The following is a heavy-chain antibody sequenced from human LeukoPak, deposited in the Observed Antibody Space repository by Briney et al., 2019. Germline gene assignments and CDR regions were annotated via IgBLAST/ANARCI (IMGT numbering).Heavy chain of an antibody. V-gene: IGHV4-30-2*01. J-gene: IGHJ5*02. CDR2: IYHSGST. Sequence: SETLSLTCAVSGGSINSGGYSWSWIRQPPGKGLEWIGYIYHSGSTYYNPSLKSRVTISVDRSKNQFSLKLSSVTAADTAVYYCARGGLYYYGSGSYTPFDPWGQGTLVTVSS. CDR1: GGSINSGGYS. D-gene: IGHD3-10*01. CDR3: ARGGLYYYGSGSYTPFDP.